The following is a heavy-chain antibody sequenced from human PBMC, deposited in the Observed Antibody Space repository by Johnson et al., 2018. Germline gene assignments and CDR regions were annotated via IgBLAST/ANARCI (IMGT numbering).Heavy chain of an antibody. V-gene: IGHV3-74*01. CDR1: GFIFSSYW. D-gene: IGHD5-12*01. Sequence: VQLVESGGGLAQPGGSLRLACAASGFIFSSYWMHWVRQAPGKGLVWVSRINSGGTSTTYADSVKGRFTMSRDNAKHTLYLQMNSLRAEDPAVDYCAREGYVGYDAFDIGGQGTMVTVSS. J-gene: IGHJ3*02. CDR2: INSGGTST. CDR3: AREGYVGYDAFDI.